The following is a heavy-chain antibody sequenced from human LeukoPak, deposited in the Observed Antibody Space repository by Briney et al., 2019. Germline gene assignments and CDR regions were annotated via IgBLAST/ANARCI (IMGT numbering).Heavy chain of an antibody. CDR2: IKQDGSEK. CDR3: AREVQLVLWYYYGMDV. CDR1: GFTFSSYW. V-gene: IGHV3-7*01. Sequence: GGSLRLSCAASGFTFSSYWMSCVRHAPPKGQEWVSNIKQDGSEKYYVDSVKGRFTISRDNAKNSLYLQMNSLRAEDTAVYYCAREVQLVLWYYYGMDVWGQGTTVTVSS. D-gene: IGHD6-13*01. J-gene: IGHJ6*02.